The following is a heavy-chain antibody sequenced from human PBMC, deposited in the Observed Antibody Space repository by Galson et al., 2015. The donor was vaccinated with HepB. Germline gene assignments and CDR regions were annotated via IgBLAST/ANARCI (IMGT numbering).Heavy chain of an antibody. CDR2: ISSSSSTI. V-gene: IGHV3-48*04. Sequence: SLRLSCAASGFTFSSYSMNWVRQAPGKGLEWVSYISSSSSTIYYADSVKGRFTISRDNAKNSLYLQMNSLRAEDTAVYYCARGYGGDGYYYYGMDVWGQGTTVTVSS. CDR1: GFTFSSYS. J-gene: IGHJ6*02. CDR3: ARGYGGDGYYYYGMDV. D-gene: IGHD2-21*02.